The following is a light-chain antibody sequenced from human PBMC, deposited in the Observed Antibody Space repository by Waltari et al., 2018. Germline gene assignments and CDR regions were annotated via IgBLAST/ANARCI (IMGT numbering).Light chain of an antibody. CDR3: QSFDIRLSGGVV. V-gene: IGLV1-40*01. CDR1: NSTIRAGHD. Sequence: QSVLTQPPSMSGHPGQSVTPSCTGSNSTIRAGHDVHWYQVFPGTAPKLLIYGNNSRPSGVPDRFSGAKSDTSASLAIGGLQAEDEADYYCQSFDIRLSGGVVFGGGTKVTVL. J-gene: IGLJ3*02. CDR2: GNN.